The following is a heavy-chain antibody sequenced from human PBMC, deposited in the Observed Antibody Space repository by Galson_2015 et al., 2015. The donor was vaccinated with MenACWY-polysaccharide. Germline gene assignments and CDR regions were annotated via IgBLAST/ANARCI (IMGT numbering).Heavy chain of an antibody. CDR1: GSTFSSFD. Sequence: SLRLSCAASGSTFSSFDMHWVRHVIGKGLEWVAAIGTGGDTYYSGSVKGRFTISRENAKNSLYLQMSSLRAGDTAVYYCAREFTGDGSSWYYWYFDLWGRGTLVTASS. V-gene: IGHV3-13*01. CDR2: IGTGGDT. D-gene: IGHD6-13*01. J-gene: IGHJ2*01. CDR3: AREFTGDGSSWYYWYFDL.